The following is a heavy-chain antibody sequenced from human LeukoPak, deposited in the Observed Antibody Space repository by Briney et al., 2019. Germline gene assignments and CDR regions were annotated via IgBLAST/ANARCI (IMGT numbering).Heavy chain of an antibody. CDR3: ARDYMTFVVVPAAGGSDY. CDR1: GYTFTSYG. V-gene: IGHV1-18*04. Sequence: ASVKVSCKASGYTFTSYGISWVRQAPGQGLEWMGWTSAYNGNTNYAQKLQGRVTMTTDTSTSTAYMELRSLRSDDTAVYYCARDYMTFVVVPAAGGSDYWGQGTLVTVSS. J-gene: IGHJ4*02. D-gene: IGHD2-2*01. CDR2: TSAYNGNT.